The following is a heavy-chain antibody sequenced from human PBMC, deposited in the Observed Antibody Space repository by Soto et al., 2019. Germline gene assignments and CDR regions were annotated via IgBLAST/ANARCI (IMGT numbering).Heavy chain of an antibody. CDR3: ARDVPADANNGFDP. D-gene: IGHD2-2*01. CDR1: GGSISSGGYY. CDR2: IYYSGST. Sequence: SETLSLTCTVSGGSISSGGYYWSWIRQHPGKGLEWIGYIYYSGSTYYNPSLKSRVTISVDTSKNQFSLKLSSVTAADTAVYYCARDVPADANNGFDPWGQGTLVTGS. V-gene: IGHV4-31*02. J-gene: IGHJ5*02.